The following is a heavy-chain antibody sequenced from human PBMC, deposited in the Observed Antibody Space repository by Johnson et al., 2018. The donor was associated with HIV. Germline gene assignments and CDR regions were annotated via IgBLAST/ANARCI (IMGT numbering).Heavy chain of an antibody. V-gene: IGHV3-30*04. D-gene: IGHD5-24*01. CDR2: ISYDGSNK. J-gene: IGHJ3*01. CDR3: ARDVGDGYNRLGAIDF. CDR1: GFTFSSYA. Sequence: VQLVESGGGVVQPGRSLRLSCAASGFTFSSYAMHWVRQAPGKGLEWVAVISYDGSNKYYADSVKGRFTISRDNSKNTLYLQMNSLRAEDTAVYYCARDVGDGYNRLGAIDFWGQGTLVTVSS.